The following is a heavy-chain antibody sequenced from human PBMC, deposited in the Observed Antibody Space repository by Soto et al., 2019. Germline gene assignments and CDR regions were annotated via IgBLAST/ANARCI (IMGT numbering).Heavy chain of an antibody. J-gene: IGHJ6*02. CDR3: ARDRIQLRLGKYSFNGMDV. D-gene: IGHD3-16*01. CDR1: GGTFSDYA. Sequence: QVQLVQSGAEMRKPGSSLRVSCKASGGTFSDYAFSWVRQAPGQGLEWMGGIVPRFGSPNYAQKFGGRITITADTPSSTVYIALGSLRFDDTAVYFCARDRIQLRLGKYSFNGMDVWGQGTTIIVSS. V-gene: IGHV1-69*06. CDR2: IVPRFGSP.